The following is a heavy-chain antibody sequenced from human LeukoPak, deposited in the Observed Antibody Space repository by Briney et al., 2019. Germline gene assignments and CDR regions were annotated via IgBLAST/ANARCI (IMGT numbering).Heavy chain of an antibody. CDR3: ARAYGSGSYHYFDY. CDR2: IIPIFGTA. V-gene: IGHV1-69*01. Sequence: SVKVSCKASGGTFSSYAISWVRHAPGQGLEWMGGIIPIFGTANYAQKFQGRVTITADESTSTAYTELSSLRSEDTAVYYCARAYGSGSYHYFDYWGQGTLVTVSS. CDR1: GGTFSSYA. J-gene: IGHJ4*02. D-gene: IGHD3-10*01.